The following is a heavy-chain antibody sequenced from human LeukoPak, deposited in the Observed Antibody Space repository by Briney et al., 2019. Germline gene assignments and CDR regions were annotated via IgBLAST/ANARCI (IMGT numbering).Heavy chain of an antibody. CDR2: IYPGDSDT. Sequence: KPGESLKISCKGSGYSFTNYWIGWVRQMPGKGLEWMGIIYPGDSDTRYSPSFQGQVTISADKSISTAYLQWSSLKASDTAMYYCARQGGCGGDCFTDWYFDLWGRGTLVTVSS. CDR3: ARQGGCGGDCFTDWYFDL. V-gene: IGHV5-51*01. D-gene: IGHD2-21*02. J-gene: IGHJ2*01. CDR1: GYSFTNYW.